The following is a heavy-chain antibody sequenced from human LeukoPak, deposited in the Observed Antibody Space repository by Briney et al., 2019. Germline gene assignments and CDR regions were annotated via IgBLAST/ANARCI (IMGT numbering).Heavy chain of an antibody. J-gene: IGHJ6*02. Sequence: GGSLRLSCATSGFTFTNFGMHWVRQAPGKGLEWVAIIWYDGSNQYYADPVKGRFTISRDKSKNTLSLQMDSLRADDTAVYYCARNRPNYIMDVWGQGTTVTVSS. CDR1: GFTFTNFG. V-gene: IGHV3-33*01. CDR3: ARNRPNYIMDV. CDR2: IWYDGSNQ.